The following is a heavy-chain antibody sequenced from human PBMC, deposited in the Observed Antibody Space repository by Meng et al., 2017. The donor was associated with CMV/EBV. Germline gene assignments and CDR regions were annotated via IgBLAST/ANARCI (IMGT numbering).Heavy chain of an antibody. CDR3: ATYSSTIPVGY. D-gene: IGHD1-26*01. V-gene: IGHV3-74*01. Sequence: GESLKTSCAASGSTFSSYWMHWVRQAPGKGLVWVSRINSDGSSTSYADSVKGRFTISRDNAKNTLYLQMNSLRAEATTVYYCATYSSTIPVGYWGRGTLVTVSS. CDR2: INSDGSST. J-gene: IGHJ4*02. CDR1: GSTFSSYW.